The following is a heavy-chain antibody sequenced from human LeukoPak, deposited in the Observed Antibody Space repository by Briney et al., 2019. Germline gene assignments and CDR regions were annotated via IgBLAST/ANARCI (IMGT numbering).Heavy chain of an antibody. CDR2: ISWNSGTI. V-gene: IGHV3-9*01. CDR1: GFIFNNYA. CDR3: AKDNRRHYTSGPNPDSLH. J-gene: IGHJ4*02. Sequence: GGSLRLSCAGSGFIFNNYAMHWVRHPPGKGLEWVSGISWNSGTIDYADSVRGRFTISRDNAKNSLYLQMDSLRVEDTAFYYCAKDNRRHYTSGPNPDSLHWGQGALVTVSS. D-gene: IGHD6-19*01.